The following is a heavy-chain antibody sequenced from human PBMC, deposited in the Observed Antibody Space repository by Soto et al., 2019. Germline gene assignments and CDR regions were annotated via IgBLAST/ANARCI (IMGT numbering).Heavy chain of an antibody. V-gene: IGHV1-58*02. CDR1: GFTFTSSA. CDR2: IVVGSGNT. Sequence: QMQLVQSGPEVKKPGTSVKVSCKASGFTFTSSAMQWVRQARGQRLEWIGWIVVGSGNTNYAQKFQERVTITRDMSTSTAYMELSSLRSEDTAVYYCAASRYSSSLAADYYYYMDVWGKGTTVTVSS. CDR3: AASRYSSSLAADYYYYMDV. D-gene: IGHD6-6*01. J-gene: IGHJ6*03.